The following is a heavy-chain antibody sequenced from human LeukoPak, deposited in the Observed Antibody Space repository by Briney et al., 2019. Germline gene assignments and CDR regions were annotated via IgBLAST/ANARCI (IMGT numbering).Heavy chain of an antibody. CDR3: ARGTMVRGVGGY. D-gene: IGHD3-10*01. CDR2: INAGNGDT. CDR1: GYTFTSYA. Sequence: ASVKVSCKASGYTFTSYAMHWVRQAPGQRLEWMGWINAGNGDTKYSQKFQGRDTITRDTSASTAYMELSSLRSEDTAVYYCARGTMVRGVGGYWGQGTLVTVSS. J-gene: IGHJ4*02. V-gene: IGHV1-3*01.